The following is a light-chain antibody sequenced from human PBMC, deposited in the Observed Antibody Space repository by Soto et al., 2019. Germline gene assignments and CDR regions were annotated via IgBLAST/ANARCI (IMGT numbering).Light chain of an antibody. CDR1: QSVSSN. V-gene: IGKV3-15*01. CDR3: QQYNNWPWT. J-gene: IGKJ1*01. CDR2: GAS. Sequence: EIVMTQSPATLSVSPGERATLSCRASQSVSSNLAWYQQKPGQAPRLLIYGASTRATGIPARFSGSGSGTEFRLTISSLQSEDSAVYYCQQYNNWPWTFGQGTKVEIK.